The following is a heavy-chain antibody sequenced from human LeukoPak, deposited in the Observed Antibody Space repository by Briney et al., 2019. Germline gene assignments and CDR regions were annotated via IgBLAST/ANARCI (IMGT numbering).Heavy chain of an antibody. Sequence: GGSLRLSCAASGFTFSHYSMNWVRQAPGKGLEWVSSISASSSFIYYADSLKGRFTISRDNAKNSLYLQMNSLRAEDTAVFYCARGYCSRTSCEDFDYWGQGTLVTVSP. CDR3: ARGYCSRTSCEDFDY. D-gene: IGHD2-2*01. J-gene: IGHJ4*02. CDR2: ISASSSFI. CDR1: GFTFSHYS. V-gene: IGHV3-21*01.